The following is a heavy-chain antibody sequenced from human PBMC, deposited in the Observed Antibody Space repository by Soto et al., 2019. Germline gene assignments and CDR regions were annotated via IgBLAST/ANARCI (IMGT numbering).Heavy chain of an antibody. CDR3: ARGPGLGDILTGFYFQH. V-gene: IGHV4-31*03. J-gene: IGHJ1*01. D-gene: IGHD3-9*01. Sequence: SETLSLTCTVSGGSISSGGYYWSWIRQHPGKGLEWIGYIYYSGSTYYNPSLKSRVTISVDTSKNQFSLKLSSVTAADTAVYYCARGPGLGDILTGFYFQHWGQGTLVTSPQ. CDR2: IYYSGST. CDR1: GGSISSGGYY.